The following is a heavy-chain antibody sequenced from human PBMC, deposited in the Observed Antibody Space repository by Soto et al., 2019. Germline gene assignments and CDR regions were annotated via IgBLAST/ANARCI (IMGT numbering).Heavy chain of an antibody. CDR2: MKSKTDGGTT. CDR3: TTASRGSDCLGY. D-gene: IGHD1-26*01. Sequence: SVSHAWMTWVRQAPGKGLAWVGRMKSKTDGGTTDYAAPVKGRFTISREDSKNTLYLQMNSLKTADTAVYYCTTASRGSDCLGYWGQGALVTVSS. CDR1: SVSHAW. V-gene: IGHV3-15*07. J-gene: IGHJ4*02.